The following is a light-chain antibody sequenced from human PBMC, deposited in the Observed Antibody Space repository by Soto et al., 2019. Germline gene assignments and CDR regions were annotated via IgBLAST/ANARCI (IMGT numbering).Light chain of an antibody. CDR3: QQSYSNPLT. J-gene: IGKJ4*01. Sequence: DIQMTLSPCSLSASVGRRVTISCRASQIINTYLDWYQQKPGQAPTLLIYSASILQSGVPSRFTGGGSGTDFFLTITSLQPEDFAIYFCQQSYSNPLTFGGGTKVDI. V-gene: IGKV1-39*01. CDR2: SAS. CDR1: QIINTY.